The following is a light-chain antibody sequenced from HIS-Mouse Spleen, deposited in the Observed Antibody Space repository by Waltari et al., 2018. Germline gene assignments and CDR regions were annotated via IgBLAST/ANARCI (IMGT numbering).Light chain of an antibody. J-gene: IGLJ2*01. CDR3: SSYTSSSTVV. V-gene: IGLV2-14*03. CDR2: DVS. Sequence: QSALTQPASVSGSPGQSITISCTGTSSDVGGYNYVSWYQQHPGKAPKLMLYDVSKRPSGGSNRFSGSKSGNTASLTISGLQAEDEADYYCSSYTSSSTVVFGGGTKLTVL. CDR1: SSDVGGYNY.